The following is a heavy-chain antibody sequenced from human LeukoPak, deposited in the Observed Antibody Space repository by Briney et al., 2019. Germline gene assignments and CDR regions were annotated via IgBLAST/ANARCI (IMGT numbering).Heavy chain of an antibody. CDR3: AKDPLPDSSGWLGYFDY. V-gene: IGHV3-23*01. CDR2: ISGSGGST. Sequence: GGSLRLSCAASGFTFSSYAMSWVRQAPGKGLEWVSAISGSGGSTYYADSVKGRFTISRDKSKNTLYLQMNSLGAEDTAVYYCAKDPLPDSSGWLGYFDYWGQGTLVTVSS. J-gene: IGHJ4*02. CDR1: GFTFSSYA. D-gene: IGHD6-19*01.